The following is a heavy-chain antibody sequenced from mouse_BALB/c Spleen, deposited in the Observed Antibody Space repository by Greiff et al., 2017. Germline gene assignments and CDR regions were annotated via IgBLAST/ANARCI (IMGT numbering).Heavy chain of an antibody. V-gene: IGHV5-6-5*01. Sequence: EVKLVESGGGLVKPGGSLKLSCAASGFTFSSYAMSWVRQTPEKRLEWVASISSGGSTYYPDSVKGRFTISRDNARNILYLQMSSLRSEDTAMYYCAREDYGSPWFAYWGQGTLVTVSA. CDR3: AREDYGSPWFAY. CDR1: GFTFSSYA. J-gene: IGHJ3*01. D-gene: IGHD1-1*01. CDR2: ISSGGST.